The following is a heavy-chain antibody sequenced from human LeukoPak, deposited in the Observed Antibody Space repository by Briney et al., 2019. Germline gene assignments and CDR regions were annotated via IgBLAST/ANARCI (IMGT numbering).Heavy chain of an antibody. D-gene: IGHD3-22*01. J-gene: IGHJ4*02. CDR1: GGSISSGSYY. V-gene: IGHV4-61*02. CDR2: KHTSRST. Sequence: SQTLSLTCTVSGGSISSGSYYWSWIRQPTGKGLEWIGRKHTSRSTNYNLSLQSRVTISVDTSKNQPSLKQTYVTAADTAVYYCARVRPYYDSSGYTPYYFDYWGQGSLVTVSS. CDR3: ARVRPYYDSSGYTPYYFDY.